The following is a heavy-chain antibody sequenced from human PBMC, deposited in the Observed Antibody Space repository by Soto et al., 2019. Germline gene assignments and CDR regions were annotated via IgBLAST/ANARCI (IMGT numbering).Heavy chain of an antibody. CDR2: ISSSGTSA. D-gene: IGHD6-19*01. CDR3: ARDRGAVTGQYFDY. J-gene: IGHJ4*02. V-gene: IGHV3-11*05. Sequence: QVRLEESGGGLVKPGGSLRLSCAVSGFTFSAVYMSWIRQAPNKGLEYISYISSSGTSANYADSVKGRFTISRDNAKNSLYLQMNSLRAEDTAVYYCARDRGAVTGQYFDYWGQGALVTVSS. CDR1: GFTFSAVY.